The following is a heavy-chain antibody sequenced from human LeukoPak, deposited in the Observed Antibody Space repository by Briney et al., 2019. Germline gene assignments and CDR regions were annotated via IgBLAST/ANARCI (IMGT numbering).Heavy chain of an antibody. CDR2: INTDGSTT. CDR1: GFTLSNDW. V-gene: IGHV3-74*01. CDR3: ARSRGGFYHY. D-gene: IGHD2/OR15-2a*01. Sequence: GGSLRLSCAASGFTLSNDWMHWVRQAPGKGLVWVSRINTDGSTTTYADSVKGRFTISRDNAKNTLYLQMNSLRVEDTAVYYCARSRGGFYHYWGQGTLVTVSS. J-gene: IGHJ4*02.